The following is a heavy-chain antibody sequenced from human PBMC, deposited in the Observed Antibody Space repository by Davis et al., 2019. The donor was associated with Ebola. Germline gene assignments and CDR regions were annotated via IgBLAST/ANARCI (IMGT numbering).Heavy chain of an antibody. Sequence: GESLKISCAASGLTFTDYWMHWVRQTPGQGLVWVSRINGDGSSTVYADFVKGRFTISGDNTKNTVDLQMNSVTVEDTALYYCATGIISAYEYWGQGALLTVSS. CDR2: INGDGSST. CDR1: GLTFTDYW. J-gene: IGHJ4*02. D-gene: IGHD1-1*01. CDR3: ATGIISAYEY. V-gene: IGHV3-74*01.